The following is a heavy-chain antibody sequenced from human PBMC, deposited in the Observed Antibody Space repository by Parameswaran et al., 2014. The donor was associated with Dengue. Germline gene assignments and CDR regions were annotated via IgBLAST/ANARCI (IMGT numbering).Heavy chain of an antibody. Sequence: VRQAPGQGLEWMGGIIPSLDIVSDAPRFQDRVTFTADKSTRTAYMELRSLSSEDTAIYYCVRDLYETRTGYYGVVNYWGQGTLVTVSS. CDR3: VRDLYETRTGYYGVVNY. J-gene: IGHJ4*02. CDR2: IIPSLDIV. V-gene: IGHV1-69*10. D-gene: IGHD6-25*01.